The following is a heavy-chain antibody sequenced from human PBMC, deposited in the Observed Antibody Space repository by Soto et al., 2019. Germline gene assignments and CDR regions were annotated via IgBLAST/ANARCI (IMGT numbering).Heavy chain of an antibody. V-gene: IGHV3-33*01. D-gene: IGHD6-13*01. Sequence: GSLRLSCAASGFTFSSYGMHWVRQAPGKGLEWVADVWYDGSNKYYADSVRGRFTISRDNSRNTLYLQMNSLRAEDTALYYCARVGEQQVEDYWGQGTLVTVSS. CDR3: ARVGEQQVEDY. CDR1: GFTFSSYG. CDR2: VWYDGSNK. J-gene: IGHJ4*02.